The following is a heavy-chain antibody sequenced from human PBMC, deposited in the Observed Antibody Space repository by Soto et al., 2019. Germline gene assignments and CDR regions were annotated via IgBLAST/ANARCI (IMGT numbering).Heavy chain of an antibody. Sequence: QVQLRESGPGLVRPSETLSLTCTVSGGSITGYYWSWIRQPPGKGLEWIGYIYDSGTTNYNAALKSLVTISADTSKNQFSLNLRSVTAADTAVYYCARRNYGEEGYFFDFWGQGLLVTVSS. V-gene: IGHV4-59*08. D-gene: IGHD4-17*01. J-gene: IGHJ4*02. CDR2: IYDSGTT. CDR3: ARRNYGEEGYFFDF. CDR1: GGSITGYY.